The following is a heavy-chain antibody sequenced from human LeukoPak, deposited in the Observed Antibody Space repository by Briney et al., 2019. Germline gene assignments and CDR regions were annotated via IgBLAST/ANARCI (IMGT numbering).Heavy chain of an antibody. D-gene: IGHD3-10*01. CDR1: GFPFYGYW. CDR2: IKHDESET. J-gene: IGHJ4*02. CDR3: AKAKEFDYGSGPGHYYPYFFDL. Sequence: PGGSLRLSCAATGFPFYGYWMTWLRQAPGKGLEWVANIKHDESETNYADSVKGRFTISRDNAKNSLYLQMDSLRVEDTAVYFCAKAKEFDYGSGPGHYYPYFFDLWGQGTLVTASS. V-gene: IGHV3-7*01.